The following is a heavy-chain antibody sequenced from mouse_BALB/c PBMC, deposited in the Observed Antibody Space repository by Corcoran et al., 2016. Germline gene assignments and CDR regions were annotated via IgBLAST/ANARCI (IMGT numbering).Heavy chain of an antibody. D-gene: IGHD1-1*01. CDR3: ARDYYGSSYVFAY. J-gene: IGHJ3*01. V-gene: IGHV1-18*01. Sequence: EVQLQQSGPELVKPGASMKISCKASGYSFIGYTMNWVKQSHGKNLEWIGLINPYNGGTSYNQKFKGKATLTVDKSSSTACMELLSLTSEDSAVYYCARDYYGSSYVFAYWGQGTLVTVSA. CDR2: INPYNGGT. CDR1: GYSFIGYT.